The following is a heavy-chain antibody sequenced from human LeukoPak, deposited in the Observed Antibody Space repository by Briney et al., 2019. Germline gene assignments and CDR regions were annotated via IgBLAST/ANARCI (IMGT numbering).Heavy chain of an antibody. CDR1: GFTFSDYY. D-gene: IGHD2-15*01. J-gene: IGHJ4*02. CDR3: ARDAAGGGFDY. V-gene: IGHV3-11*01. Sequence: GGSLRLSCAASGFTFSDYYMSWIRQAPGKGLEWLSYISSGGSTIYYADSVKGRFTISRENAENSLYLQMNSLRAEDTAVYYCARDAAGGGFDYWGQGTLVTVSS. CDR2: ISSGGSTI.